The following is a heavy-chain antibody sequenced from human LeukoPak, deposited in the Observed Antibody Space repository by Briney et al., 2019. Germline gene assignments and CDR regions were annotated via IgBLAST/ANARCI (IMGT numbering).Heavy chain of an antibody. J-gene: IGHJ4*02. D-gene: IGHD3-22*01. CDR1: GFTFSSYA. Sequence: HPGRSLRLSCAASGFTFSSYAMHWVRQAPGKGLEWVAVISYDGSNKYYADSVKGRFTISRDNSKNTLYLQMNSLRAEDTAVYYCAKTASYYYDSSGYYTYWGQGTLVTVSS. CDR2: ISYDGSNK. V-gene: IGHV3-30-3*02. CDR3: AKTASYYYDSSGYYTY.